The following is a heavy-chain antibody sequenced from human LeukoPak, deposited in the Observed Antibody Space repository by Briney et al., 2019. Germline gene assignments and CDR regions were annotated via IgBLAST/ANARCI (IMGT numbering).Heavy chain of an antibody. CDR3: AKNDGNYCDP. V-gene: IGHV3-30*02. Sequence: GGSLRLSCAASGFMFSSYGMHWVRQAPDKGLEWVAFIRYDGNNKHYADSVKGRFTISRDNSKNTLILQMNSLRPEDTAIYYCAKNDGNYCDPWGQGTLVTVSS. CDR1: GFMFSSYG. J-gene: IGHJ5*02. CDR2: IRYDGNNK. D-gene: IGHD1-26*01.